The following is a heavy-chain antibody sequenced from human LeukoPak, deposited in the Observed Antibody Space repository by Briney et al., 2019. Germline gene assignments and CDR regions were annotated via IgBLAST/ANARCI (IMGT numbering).Heavy chain of an antibody. J-gene: IGHJ3*01. CDR2: IWYDGSNK. CDR3: ARESDYGSGSYLV. Sequence: GGSLRLSCAASGFTFSSYGMHWVRQAPGKGLEWGAVIWYDGSNKYYADSVKGRFTISRDNSKNTLYLQMNSLRAEDTAVYYCARESDYGSGSYLVWGQGTMVTVSS. CDR1: GFTFSSYG. D-gene: IGHD3-10*01. V-gene: IGHV3-33*01.